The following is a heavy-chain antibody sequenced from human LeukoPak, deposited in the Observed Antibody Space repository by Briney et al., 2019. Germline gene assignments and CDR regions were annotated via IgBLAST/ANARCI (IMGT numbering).Heavy chain of an antibody. CDR3: AKNQGQWLVPVDY. CDR2: IWYDGSNK. Sequence: GGSLRLSCAASGFTFSSYGMHWVRQAPGKGLEWVAVIWYDGSNKYYADSVKGRFTISRDNSKNTLYLQMNNLRAEDTALYYCAKNQGQWLVPVDYWGQGTLVTVSS. J-gene: IGHJ4*02. V-gene: IGHV3-33*06. D-gene: IGHD6-19*01. CDR1: GFTFSSYG.